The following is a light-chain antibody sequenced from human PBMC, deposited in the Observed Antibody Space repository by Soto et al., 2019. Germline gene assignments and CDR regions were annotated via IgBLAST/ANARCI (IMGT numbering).Light chain of an antibody. CDR2: SAS. CDR1: QDIKND. V-gene: IGKV1-6*01. J-gene: IGKJ2*01. Sequence: AIQMTQSPSSLSASVGDRVTITCRASQDIKNDLGWYQQKPGRAPKLLMYSASTLHTEVPSRFRGSGSGSVFTLTISSLQPEDFATYYCLQDYSYPYTFGQGTNWRSN. CDR3: LQDYSYPYT.